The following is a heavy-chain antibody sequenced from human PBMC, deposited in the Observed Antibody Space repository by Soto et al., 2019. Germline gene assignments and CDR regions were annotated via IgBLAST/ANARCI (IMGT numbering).Heavy chain of an antibody. CDR3: ARDYVNTVTTRRFDY. V-gene: IGHV3-48*02. CDR1: GFTFKTYS. Sequence: GGSLRLSCVASGFTFKTYSMNWVRQAPGKGLVWVSYISSSSSTIYYTDSVKGRFTISRDNAKNSLYLQMNSLRDEDTAVYYCARDYVNTVTTRRFDYWGQGTLVTVSS. CDR2: ISSSSSTI. D-gene: IGHD4-17*01. J-gene: IGHJ4*02.